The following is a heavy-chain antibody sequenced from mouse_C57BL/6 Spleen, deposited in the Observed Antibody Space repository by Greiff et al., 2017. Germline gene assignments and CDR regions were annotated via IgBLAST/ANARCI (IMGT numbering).Heavy chain of an antibody. Sequence: EVQLVESGGDLVKPGGSLKLSCAASGFTFSSYGMSWVRQTPDKRLEWVATISSGGSYTSYPDSVKGRFTISRDNAKNTLYLQMSSLKSEDTAMYYCASHRATAMDYWGQGTSVTVSS. CDR1: GFTFSSYG. CDR2: ISSGGSYT. CDR3: ASHRATAMDY. D-gene: IGHD3-1*01. V-gene: IGHV5-6*01. J-gene: IGHJ4*01.